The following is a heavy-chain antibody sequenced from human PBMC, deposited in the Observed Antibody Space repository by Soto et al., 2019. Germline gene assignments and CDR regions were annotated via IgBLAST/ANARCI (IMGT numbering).Heavy chain of an antibody. J-gene: IGHJ6*03. CDR3: ARDQRPYYDFWSGYYMDV. Sequence: GASVKVSCKASGYTFTSYAMHWVRQAPGQRLERMGWINAGNGNTKYSQKFQGRVTITRDTSASTAYMELSSLRSEDTAVYYCARDQRPYYDFWSGYYMDVWGKGTTVTVSS. D-gene: IGHD3-3*01. CDR1: GYTFTSYA. CDR2: INAGNGNT. V-gene: IGHV1-3*01.